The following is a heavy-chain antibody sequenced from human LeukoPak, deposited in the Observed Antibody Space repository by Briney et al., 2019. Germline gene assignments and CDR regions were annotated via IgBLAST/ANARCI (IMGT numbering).Heavy chain of an antibody. Sequence: SETLSLTCTVSGGSISSYYWSWFRQPPGKGLEWIGYIYYSGSTNYNPSLKSRVTISVDTSKNQLSLKLSSVTAADTAVYYCARVPGVAVAGNYYYYGMDVWGQGTTVTVSS. V-gene: IGHV4-59*01. CDR2: IYYSGST. J-gene: IGHJ6*02. D-gene: IGHD6-19*01. CDR3: ARVPGVAVAGNYYYYGMDV. CDR1: GGSISSYY.